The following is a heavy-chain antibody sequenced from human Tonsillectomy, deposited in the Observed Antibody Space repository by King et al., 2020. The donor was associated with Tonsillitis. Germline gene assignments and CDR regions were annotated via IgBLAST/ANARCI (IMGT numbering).Heavy chain of an antibody. Sequence: QLVQSGGGVVQPGRSLRLSCAASGFTFSRYDVHWVRQAPGEGLEWLAGISHDGSRKYYADSVKGRFTLSRDNSKNTVDLHMNSLRPDDTAVYYCARAILMDFVDYWGQGTLVTVSS. CDR3: ARAILMDFVDY. D-gene: IGHD3-3*01. V-gene: IGHV3-30-3*01. CDR1: GFTFSRYD. CDR2: ISHDGSRK. J-gene: IGHJ4*02.